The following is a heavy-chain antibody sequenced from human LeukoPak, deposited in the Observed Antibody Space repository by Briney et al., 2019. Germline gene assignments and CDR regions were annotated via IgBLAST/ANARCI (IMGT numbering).Heavy chain of an antibody. Sequence: PGGSLRLSCAASGFTFSKAWMSWVRQAPGKGLEWVGRIKSKTDGGTTDYAAPVKGRFTISRDDSKNTLYLQMNSLKTEDTAVYYCTTDWGSGSPLGFDIWGQGTMVTVSS. J-gene: IGHJ3*02. CDR2: IKSKTDGGTT. CDR3: TTDWGSGSPLGFDI. CDR1: GFTFSKAW. D-gene: IGHD1-26*01. V-gene: IGHV3-15*01.